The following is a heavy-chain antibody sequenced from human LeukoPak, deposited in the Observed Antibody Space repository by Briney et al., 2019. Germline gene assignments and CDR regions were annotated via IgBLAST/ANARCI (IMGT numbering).Heavy chain of an antibody. CDR2: ISGSGGST. D-gene: IGHD3-22*01. J-gene: IGHJ4*02. Sequence: GGSLRPSCAASGFTFSSYAMSWVRQAPGKGLEWVSAISGSGGSTYYADSVKGRFTISRDNSKNTLYLQMNSLRAEDTAVYYCARDPRYYYDSSGYTRGPYFDYWGQGTLVTVSS. CDR1: GFTFSSYA. CDR3: ARDPRYYYDSSGYTRGPYFDY. V-gene: IGHV3-23*01.